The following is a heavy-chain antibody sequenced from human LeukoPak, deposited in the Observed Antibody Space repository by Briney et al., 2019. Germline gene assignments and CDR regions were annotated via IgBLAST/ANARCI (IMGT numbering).Heavy chain of an antibody. CDR2: INHSGST. D-gene: IGHD1-26*01. Sequence: PSETLSLTCAVYGGSFSGYYWSWIRQPPGKGLEWIGEINHSGSTNYNPSLKSRVTISVDTSKNQFSLKLSSVTAADTAVYYCARGGIVGASHFGYWGQGTLVTVSS. J-gene: IGHJ4*02. V-gene: IGHV4-34*01. CDR1: GGSFSGYY. CDR3: ARGGIVGASHFGY.